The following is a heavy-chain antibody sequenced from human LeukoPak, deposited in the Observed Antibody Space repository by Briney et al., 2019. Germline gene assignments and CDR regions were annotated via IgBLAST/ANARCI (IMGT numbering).Heavy chain of an antibody. V-gene: IGHV7-4-1*02. CDR3: ARDPRIAARPAGGELDY. CDR2: INTNTGNP. D-gene: IGHD6-6*01. CDR1: GYTFTSYA. J-gene: IGHJ4*02. Sequence: GSVQVSCKASGYTFTSYAMNWVRQPPGQEVEWMGWINTNTGNPTYAQGLTGRLVFSLDTYVSTASLPISSLKAADTAVYYCARDPRIAARPAGGELDYWGQGTLVTVSS.